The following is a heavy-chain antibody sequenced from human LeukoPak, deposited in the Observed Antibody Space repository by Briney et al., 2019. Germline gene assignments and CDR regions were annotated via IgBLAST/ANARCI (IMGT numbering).Heavy chain of an antibody. CDR2: ISYDGSNQ. D-gene: IGHD6-19*01. CDR3: AKDSSGLNWYFDL. J-gene: IGHJ2*01. CDR1: GFTFSNYG. Sequence: GGSLILSCAASGFTFSNYGMHWVRQAPGKGLEWVAIISYDGSNQYYTDSVKGRFTISRGNSKNTLYLQINSLRAEDTAVYFCAKDSSGLNWYFDLWGRGTLVTVSS. V-gene: IGHV3-30*18.